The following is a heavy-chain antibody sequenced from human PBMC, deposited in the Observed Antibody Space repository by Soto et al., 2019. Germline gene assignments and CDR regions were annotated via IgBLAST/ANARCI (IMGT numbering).Heavy chain of an antibody. CDR2: IYYSGST. Sequence: SETLSLTCTVSSGSISSGDYYWSWIRQPPGKGLEWIGYIYYSGSTYYNPSLKSRVTISVDTSKNQFSLKLSSVTAADTAVYYCARDGVSSSPALSTEGVDYYYGMDVWGQGTTVTVSS. J-gene: IGHJ6*02. CDR3: ARDGVSSSPALSTEGVDYYYGMDV. CDR1: SGSISSGDYY. D-gene: IGHD6-6*01. V-gene: IGHV4-30-4*01.